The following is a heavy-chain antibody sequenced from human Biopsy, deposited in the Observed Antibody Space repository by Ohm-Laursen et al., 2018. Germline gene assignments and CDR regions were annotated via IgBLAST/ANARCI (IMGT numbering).Heavy chain of an antibody. D-gene: IGHD6-19*01. V-gene: IGHV4-59*01. Sequence: TLSLTCSVSGYSMSTYYWSWIRQSPGQGLEWIGHIYYSGSTNYNPSLQSRVVMSVDTSKNQFSLRLNSVTAAGTATYYCARDRGSGWTDYWGQGTLVTVSS. J-gene: IGHJ4*02. CDR2: IYYSGST. CDR1: GYSMSTYY. CDR3: ARDRGSGWTDY.